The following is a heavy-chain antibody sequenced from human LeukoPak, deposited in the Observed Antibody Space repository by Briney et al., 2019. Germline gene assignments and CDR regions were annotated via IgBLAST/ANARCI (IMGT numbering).Heavy chain of an antibody. D-gene: IGHD3-22*01. CDR3: ARHYYYDSSGYHFDAFDI. V-gene: IGHV3-23*01. CDR1: GFTFSSYA. J-gene: IGHJ3*02. Sequence: PGGSLRLSCAASGFTFSSYAMCWVRQAPGKGLEWVSAISGSGGSTYYADSVKGRFTISRDNSKNTLYLQMNSLRAEDTAVYYCARHYYYDSSGYHFDAFDIWGQGTMVTVSS. CDR2: ISGSGGST.